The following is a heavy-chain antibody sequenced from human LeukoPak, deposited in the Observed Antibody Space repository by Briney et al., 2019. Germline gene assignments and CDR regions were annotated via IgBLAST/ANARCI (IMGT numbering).Heavy chain of an antibody. CDR2: ISYDGRNK. Sequence: RTLSLTCAGSGFTFSSFGLHWVGPAQGLGLVRVAVISYDGRNKYYADSVKGRFTISRDNSKNTLYLQMNSLRAEDTAVYYCAKMDIDWLLYYWGQGTLVTVSS. CDR1: GFTFSSFG. CDR3: AKMDIDWLLYY. D-gene: IGHD3-9*01. V-gene: IGHV3-30*18. J-gene: IGHJ4*02.